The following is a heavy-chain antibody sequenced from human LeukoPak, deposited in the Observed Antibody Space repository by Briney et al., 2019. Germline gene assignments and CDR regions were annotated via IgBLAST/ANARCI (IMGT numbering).Heavy chain of an antibody. CDR1: GFTFSSYS. CDR3: ARDFRQQQLAYDAFDI. D-gene: IGHD6-13*01. Sequence: PGGSLRLSCAASGFTFSSYSMNWVRQAPGKGLEWVSYISSSSSTIYYADSVKGRFTISRDNAKNSLYLQMNSLRAEDTAVYYCARDFRQQQLAYDAFDIWGQGTMVTVSS. V-gene: IGHV3-48*04. CDR2: ISSSSSTI. J-gene: IGHJ3*02.